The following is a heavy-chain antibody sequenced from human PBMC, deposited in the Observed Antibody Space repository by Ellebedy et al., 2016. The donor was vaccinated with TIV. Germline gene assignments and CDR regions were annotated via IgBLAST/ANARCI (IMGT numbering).Heavy chain of an antibody. Sequence: GGSLRLFXVASGFTFRSHGIYWVRQAPGKGLEWVAVISSDGSNKYYVDSVKGRVTISRDNSKNTLYLPMNSLRTDDMAVYYCARGGSSGSSDYWGQGTLVTVSS. J-gene: IGHJ4*02. CDR2: ISSDGSNK. CDR1: GFTFRSHG. CDR3: ARGGSSGSSDY. V-gene: IGHV3-30*03. D-gene: IGHD3-10*01.